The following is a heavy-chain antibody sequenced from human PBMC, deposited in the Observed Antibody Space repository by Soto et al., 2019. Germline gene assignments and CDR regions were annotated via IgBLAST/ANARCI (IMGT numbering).Heavy chain of an antibody. D-gene: IGHD1-26*01. Sequence: SETLSLTCSVSGGSINSDDSFWGWVRQSPGKGLEWIGSLYYGGSTFYNPSLKSRVTISLDTSKNQFSLRLTSVTAADTAIYYCARQLPVGVTSWFDPWGQGTLVTVSS. CDR2: LYYGGST. V-gene: IGHV4-39*01. CDR1: GGSINSDDSF. J-gene: IGHJ5*02. CDR3: ARQLPVGVTSWFDP.